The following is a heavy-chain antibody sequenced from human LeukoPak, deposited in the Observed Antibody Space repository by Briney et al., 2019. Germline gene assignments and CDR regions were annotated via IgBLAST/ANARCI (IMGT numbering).Heavy chain of an antibody. D-gene: IGHD3-3*01. Sequence: SETLSLTCTVSGGSISSYYWSWIRQPPGKGLEWIGYIYYSGSTNYNPSLKSRVTISVDTSKNQFSLKLSSVTAADTAVYYCASLYGDFWSGHYYWGQGTLVTVSS. CDR1: GGSISSYY. CDR3: ASLYGDFWSGHYY. J-gene: IGHJ4*02. V-gene: IGHV4-59*12. CDR2: IYYSGST.